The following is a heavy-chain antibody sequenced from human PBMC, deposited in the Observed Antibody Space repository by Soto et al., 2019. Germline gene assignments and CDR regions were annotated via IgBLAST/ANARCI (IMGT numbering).Heavy chain of an antibody. V-gene: IGHV3-64*02. CDR3: ARGGSGSYSNYYYYGMDV. J-gene: IGHJ6*02. Sequence: GGSQRLSSTASGFTFRSYARHWVRQAPGKGLEYVSAISSNGGSTYYADSVKGRFTISRDNSKNTLYLQMGSLRAEDMAVYYCARGGSGSYSNYYYYGMDVWGQGTTVTVSS. D-gene: IGHD1-26*01. CDR2: ISSNGGST. CDR1: GFTFRSYA.